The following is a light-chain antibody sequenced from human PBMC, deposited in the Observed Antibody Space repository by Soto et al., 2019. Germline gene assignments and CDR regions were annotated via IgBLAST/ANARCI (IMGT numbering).Light chain of an antibody. Sequence: QSALTQPASVSGSPGQSIAISCTGTSSDVSAYNYVSWYQHPPGKAPKLMIYDVSNRPSGVSDRFSGSKSGNTASLTISGLQTEDEAGDYCKSYTTTSTYVFGSGTKLTVL. CDR1: SSDVSAYNY. V-gene: IGLV2-14*03. CDR2: DVS. J-gene: IGLJ1*01. CDR3: KSYTTTSTYV.